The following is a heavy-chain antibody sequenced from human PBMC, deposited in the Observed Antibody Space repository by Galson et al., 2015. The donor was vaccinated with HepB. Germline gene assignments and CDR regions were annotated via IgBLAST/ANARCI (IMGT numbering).Heavy chain of an antibody. Sequence: SLRLSCAASGFTFSNAWMSWVRQAPGKGLEWVGRIKSKTDGGTTDYAAPVKGRFTISRDDSKNTLYLQMNSLKTEDTAVYYCTTGDSMGYYYYYGMDVWGQGTTVTVSS. CDR2: IKSKTDGGTT. D-gene: IGHD3-22*01. V-gene: IGHV3-15*01. CDR1: GFTFSNAW. CDR3: TTGDSMGYYYYYGMDV. J-gene: IGHJ6*02.